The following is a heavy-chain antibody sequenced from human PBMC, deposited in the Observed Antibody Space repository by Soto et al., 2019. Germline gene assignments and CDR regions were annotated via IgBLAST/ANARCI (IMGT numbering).Heavy chain of an antibody. Sequence: GGSLRLSCAASGFTFSSYAMSWVRQAPGKGLEWVSAISGSGGSTYYADSVKGRFTISRDNSKNTLYLLMNSLRAEDTAVYYCAKDRITMIVVAILYGMDVWGQGTTVTVSS. CDR1: GFTFSSYA. CDR2: ISGSGGST. D-gene: IGHD3-22*01. J-gene: IGHJ6*02. V-gene: IGHV3-23*01. CDR3: AKDRITMIVVAILYGMDV.